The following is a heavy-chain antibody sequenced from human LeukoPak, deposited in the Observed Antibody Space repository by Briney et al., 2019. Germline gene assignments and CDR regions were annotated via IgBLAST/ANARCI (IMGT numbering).Heavy chain of an antibody. D-gene: IGHD3-16*02. CDR2: INHSGST. CDR3: ARARRYYDYVWGSYRLYYFDY. V-gene: IGHV4-34*01. J-gene: IGHJ4*02. Sequence: SETLSLTCAVYGGSFSGYYWSWIRQPPGKGLEWIGEINHSGSTNYNPSLKSRVTISVDTSKNQFSLKLSSVTAADTAVYYCARARRYYDYVWGSYRLYYFDYWAREPWSPSPQ. CDR1: GGSFSGYY.